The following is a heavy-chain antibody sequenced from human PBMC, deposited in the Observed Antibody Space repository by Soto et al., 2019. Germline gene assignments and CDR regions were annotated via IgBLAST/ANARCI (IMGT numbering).Heavy chain of an antibody. CDR1: GYTFSAYY. D-gene: IGHD5-18*01. J-gene: IGHJ5*02. CDR3: ARDLIGYSKWFDP. Sequence: QVQVEQSGAEVKKPGASVKVSCKTSGYTFSAYYMHWVRQAPGQGLEWMGWINPNSANTDYAQKFRGRVTMTRDTSITTAYMELTSLISDDTAIYYCARDLIGYSKWFDPWGQGNLVTVAS. CDR2: INPNSANT. V-gene: IGHV1-2*02.